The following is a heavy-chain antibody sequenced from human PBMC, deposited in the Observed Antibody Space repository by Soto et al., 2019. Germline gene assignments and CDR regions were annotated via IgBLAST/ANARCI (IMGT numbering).Heavy chain of an antibody. J-gene: IGHJ2*01. Sequence: QVQLQESGPGLVKPSQTLSLTCTVSGASISSGGYYWNWIRQHPGKGLEWIGYIYYSGSTYYNPSLKSRVTISVDTSKNEFCLKLSSVTAADTAVYYCARDGRGRGIAVAGRFWYFDLWGRGTLVTVSS. CDR2: IYYSGST. CDR3: ARDGRGRGIAVAGRFWYFDL. V-gene: IGHV4-31*03. CDR1: GASISSGGYY. D-gene: IGHD6-19*01.